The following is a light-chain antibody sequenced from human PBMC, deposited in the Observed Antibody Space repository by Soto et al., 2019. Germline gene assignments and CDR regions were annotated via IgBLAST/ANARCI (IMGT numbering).Light chain of an antibody. Sequence: AIRMTQFPSSFSASTGDRVTITCRASQGISSYLAWYQQKPGKAPKLLIYAASTLQSGVPSRFSGSGSGTDFTLTISCLQSEDFATYYCQQYYSYPQLTFGGGTKVEIK. CDR2: AAS. V-gene: IGKV1-8*01. CDR1: QGISSY. CDR3: QQYYSYPQLT. J-gene: IGKJ4*01.